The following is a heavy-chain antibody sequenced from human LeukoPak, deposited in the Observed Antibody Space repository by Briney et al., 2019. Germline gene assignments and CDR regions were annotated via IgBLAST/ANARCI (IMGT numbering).Heavy chain of an antibody. CDR3: AKDTGRYSYGYYFDY. V-gene: IGHV3-9*03. D-gene: IGHD5-18*01. CDR1: GFTFDDYA. J-gene: IGHJ4*02. CDR2: ISWNSGSI. Sequence: GGSLRLSCAASGFTFDDYAMHWVRHAPGKGLEWVSGISWNSGSIGYADSVKGRFTISRDNAKNSLYLQMNSLRAEDMALYYCAKDTGRYSYGYYFDYWGRGTLVTVSS.